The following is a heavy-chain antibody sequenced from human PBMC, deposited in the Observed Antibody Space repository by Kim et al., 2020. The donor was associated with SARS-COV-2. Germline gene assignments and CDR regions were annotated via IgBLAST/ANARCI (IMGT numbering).Heavy chain of an antibody. CDR1: GFTFLNHD. D-gene: IGHD6-25*01. V-gene: IGHV3-23*01. CDR3: ARRESGAWSHLDH. CDR2: ISGSGVGT. J-gene: IGHJ4*01. Sequence: GGSLRLSCEVSGFTFLNHDMNWVRQAPGRGLEWVSGISGSGVGTYYADPVKGRFTISKDFSKNMLYMDMDDLRVEDTAMYYCARRESGAWSHLDHWGHGTLVTVS.